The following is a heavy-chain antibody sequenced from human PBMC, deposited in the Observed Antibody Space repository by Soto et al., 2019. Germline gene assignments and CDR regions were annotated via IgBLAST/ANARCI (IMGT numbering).Heavy chain of an antibody. Sequence: QVQLQESGPGLVKPSETLSLTCTVSGGSISPYYWNWIRQPPGKGLEWIGYIYYTESTNYSPSLKSLVTRSVDTSKNQFSLKLKSLTAADTAVYYCARDRGSNWGLNDAFDIWGQGTVVTGSA. CDR2: IYYTEST. J-gene: IGHJ3*02. CDR1: GGSISPYY. V-gene: IGHV4-59*01. D-gene: IGHD7-27*01. CDR3: ARDRGSNWGLNDAFDI.